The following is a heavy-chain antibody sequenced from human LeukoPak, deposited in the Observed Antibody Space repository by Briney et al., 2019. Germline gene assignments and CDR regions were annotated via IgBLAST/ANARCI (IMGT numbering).Heavy chain of an antibody. D-gene: IGHD3-10*01. CDR2: ISSSGSTI. J-gene: IGHJ4*02. CDR1: GFTFSDYY. Sequence: PGGSLRLSCAAPGFTFSDYYMSWIRQAPGKGLEGVSYISSSGSTIYYADSVKGRFTISRDNAKNSLYLQMNSLRAEDTAVYYCARITMVRGEYYFDYWGQGTLVTVSS. V-gene: IGHV3-11*01. CDR3: ARITMVRGEYYFDY.